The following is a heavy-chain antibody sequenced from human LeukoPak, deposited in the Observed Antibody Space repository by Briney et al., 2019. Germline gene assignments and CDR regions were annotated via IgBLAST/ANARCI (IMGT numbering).Heavy chain of an antibody. V-gene: IGHV1-2*02. CDR1: GYTFTGYY. D-gene: IGHD2-2*01. J-gene: IGHJ4*02. CDR3: AGFGHKSLCLFDY. CDR2: INPNSGGT. Sequence: ASVKVSCKASGYTFTGYYMHWVRQAPGQGLEWMGWINPNSGGTNYAQKFQGRVTMTRDTSISTAYMELSSLRSEDTAVYYCAGFGHKSLCLFDYWGQGTLVTVSS.